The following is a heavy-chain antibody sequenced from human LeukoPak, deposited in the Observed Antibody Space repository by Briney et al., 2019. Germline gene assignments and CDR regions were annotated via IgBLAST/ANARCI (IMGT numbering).Heavy chain of an antibody. CDR3: ARAYYDFWSGYYNIDY. Sequence: SETLSLTCTVSGGSISSYYWSWIRQPPGKGLEWIGYIYYSGSTNYNPSLKSRVTISVDTSKNQFSLKLSSVTAADTAVYYCARAYYDFWSGYYNIDYWGQGTLVTVSS. D-gene: IGHD3-3*01. V-gene: IGHV4-59*01. CDR1: GGSISSYY. J-gene: IGHJ4*02. CDR2: IYYSGST.